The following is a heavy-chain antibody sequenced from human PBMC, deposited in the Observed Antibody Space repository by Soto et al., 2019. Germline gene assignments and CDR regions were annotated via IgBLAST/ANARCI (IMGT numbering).Heavy chain of an antibody. V-gene: IGHV6-1*01. CDR1: GDSVSSNYFA. CDR2: TYYRSRWIY. Sequence: SQTLSLTCAISGDSVSSNYFAWHWIRQSPSRGLEWLGRTYYRSRWIYEYAPSVKSRITISADKSISTAYLQWSSLKASDTAMYYCARRRMLLDLDGSGHNAFDIWGQGTMVTVSS. CDR3: ARRRMLLDLDGSGHNAFDI. D-gene: IGHD3-3*01. J-gene: IGHJ3*02.